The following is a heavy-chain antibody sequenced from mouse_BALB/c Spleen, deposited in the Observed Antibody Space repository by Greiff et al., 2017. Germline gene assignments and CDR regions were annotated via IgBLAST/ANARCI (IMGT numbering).Heavy chain of an antibody. CDR3: ARSYDGYYGDDY. Sequence: EVKLVESGAELVKPGASVKLSCTASGFNIKDTYMHWVKQRPEQGLEWIGRIDPANGNTKYDPKFQGKATITADTSSNTAYLQLSSLTSEDTAVYYCARSYDGYYGDDYWGQGTTLTVSS. V-gene: IGHV14-3*02. CDR2: IDPANGNT. CDR1: GFNIKDTY. J-gene: IGHJ2*01. D-gene: IGHD2-3*01.